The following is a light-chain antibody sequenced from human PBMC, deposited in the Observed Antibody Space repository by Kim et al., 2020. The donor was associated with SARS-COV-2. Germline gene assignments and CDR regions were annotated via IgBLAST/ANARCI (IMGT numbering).Light chain of an antibody. CDR3: QSYANSLSGYV. J-gene: IGLJ1*01. Sequence: RVTISGTGRSSNMGAGYEVHWNQQLPGTAPTLAIYGDSKRPAGVPDRLAGSKAGTSASLAMTGLQTEDEADYDCQSYANSLSGYVVGSGTKVTVL. CDR1: SSNMGAGYE. V-gene: IGLV1-40*01. CDR2: GDS.